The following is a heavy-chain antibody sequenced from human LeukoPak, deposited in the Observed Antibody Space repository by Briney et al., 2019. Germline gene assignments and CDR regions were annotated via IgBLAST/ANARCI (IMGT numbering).Heavy chain of an antibody. D-gene: IGHD5-18*01. CDR2: MYYSGST. CDR3: AGLPDTAMVWYFDY. CDR1: GGSISSSSYY. Sequence: ESSETLSLTCTVSGGSISSSSYYWGWIRQPPGKGLEWIGSMYYSGSTYYNPSLKSRVTISVETSKNQFSLKLSSVTAADTAVYYCAGLPDTAMVWYFDYWGQGTLVTVSS. J-gene: IGHJ4*02. V-gene: IGHV4-39*01.